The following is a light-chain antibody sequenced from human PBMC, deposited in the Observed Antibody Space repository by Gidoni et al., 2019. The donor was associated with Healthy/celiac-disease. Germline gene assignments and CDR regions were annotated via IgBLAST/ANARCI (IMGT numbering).Light chain of an antibody. Sequence: QSAMTQPASVSRPPGQSITISCTGTSSDVGGYNYVSWYQQHPGKAPKIMIYDVSNRPSGVSNRFSGSKSGNTASLTISGLQAEDEADYYCSSYTSSTVVFGGGTKLTVL. J-gene: IGLJ2*01. CDR3: SSYTSSTVV. CDR2: DVS. V-gene: IGLV2-14*03. CDR1: SSDVGGYNY.